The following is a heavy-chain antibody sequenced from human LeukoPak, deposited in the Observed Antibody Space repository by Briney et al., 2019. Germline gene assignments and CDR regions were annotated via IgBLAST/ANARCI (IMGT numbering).Heavy chain of an antibody. Sequence: SETLSLTCTVSGGSISSYYWGWIRQPPGKGLEWIGSIYYSGSTYYNPSLKSRVTISVDTSKNQFSLKLSSVTAADTAVYYCARDPGSIAVAGRDYWGQGTLVTVSS. D-gene: IGHD6-19*01. CDR1: GGSISSYY. V-gene: IGHV4-39*07. J-gene: IGHJ4*02. CDR3: ARDPGSIAVAGRDY. CDR2: IYYSGST.